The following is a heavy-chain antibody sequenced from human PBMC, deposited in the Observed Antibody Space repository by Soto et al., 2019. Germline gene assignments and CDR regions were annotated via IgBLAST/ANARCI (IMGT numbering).Heavy chain of an antibody. J-gene: IGHJ4*02. Sequence: PGGSLRLSCAASGFTFSSYAMTWVRQAPGKGLEWVSAISGSGNTSYYADSAKGRFTISRDSSKKMLYLQMNSLRPEDTAVYYCAKDRGRTWYEDYWGQGTLVTVSS. CDR1: GFTFSSYA. CDR2: ISGSGNTS. CDR3: AKDRGRTWYEDY. D-gene: IGHD6-13*01. V-gene: IGHV3-23*01.